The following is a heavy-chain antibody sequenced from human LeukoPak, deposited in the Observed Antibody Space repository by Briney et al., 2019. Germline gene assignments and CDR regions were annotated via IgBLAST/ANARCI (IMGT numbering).Heavy chain of an antibody. J-gene: IGHJ4*02. D-gene: IGHD3-22*01. Sequence: PSETLSLTCTVSGSSISSSSYYWGWIRQPPGKGLEWIGSIYYSGSTYYNPSLKSRVTISVDTSKNQFSLKLSSVTAADTAVYYCASSLYYYDSSGYYLLEGFDYWGQGTLVTVSS. V-gene: IGHV4-39*01. CDR2: IYYSGST. CDR1: GSSISSSSYY. CDR3: ASSLYYYDSSGYYLLEGFDY.